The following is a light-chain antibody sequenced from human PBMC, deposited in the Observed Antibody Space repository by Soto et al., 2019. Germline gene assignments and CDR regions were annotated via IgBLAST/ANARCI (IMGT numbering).Light chain of an antibody. Sequence: DIVMTQSPLSQPVTPGEPASMSCRSSQSLLHSNGYNYLDWYLQKPGQSPQLLIYLGSNRASGVPDRFSGSGSGTDFTLKISRVEAEDVGVYYCMQALQTPWTFGQGTKVEIK. CDR3: MQALQTPWT. V-gene: IGKV2-28*01. CDR1: QSLLHSNGYNY. CDR2: LGS. J-gene: IGKJ1*01.